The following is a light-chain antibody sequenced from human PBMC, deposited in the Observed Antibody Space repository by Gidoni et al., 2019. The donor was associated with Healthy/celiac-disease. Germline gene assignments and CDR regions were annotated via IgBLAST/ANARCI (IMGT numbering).Light chain of an antibody. J-gene: IGKJ3*01. CDR1: QGISSY. CDR3: QQYYSYPFT. CDR2: AAS. V-gene: IGKV1-8*01. Sequence: AIRMTQSPSSFSASTGDRVTITCRASQGISSYLAWYQQKPGKAPKLLIYAASTLHSGVPSRFSGSGSGTDFTLTISCLQSEDFATYYCQQYYSYPFTFGPXTKVDIK.